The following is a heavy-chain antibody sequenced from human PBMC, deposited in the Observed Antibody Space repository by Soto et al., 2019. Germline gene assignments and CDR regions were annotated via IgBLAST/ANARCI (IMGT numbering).Heavy chain of an antibody. D-gene: IGHD2-15*01. CDR3: ASTQASRWRIGY. J-gene: IGHJ4*02. V-gene: IGHV3-30*03. Sequence: QVQLVESGGGVVQPGRSLRLSCTASGFTFSSYGMHWVRQAPGKGLEWVAVISYDGTNKYYADSVKGRFTVSRDNSKNAVYLQMKSLGTGGTAAYYCASTQASRWRIGYWGQGTLVTVSS. CDR2: ISYDGTNK. CDR1: GFTFSSYG.